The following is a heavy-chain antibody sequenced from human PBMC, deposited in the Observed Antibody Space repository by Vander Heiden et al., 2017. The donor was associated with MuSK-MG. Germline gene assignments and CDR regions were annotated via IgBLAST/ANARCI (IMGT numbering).Heavy chain of an antibody. J-gene: IGHJ4*02. V-gene: IGHV3-48*01. CDR1: GFTFSSYS. CDR2: ISSSSSTI. Sequence: CPASGFTFSSYSMNWFRQAPGKGLEWVSYISSSSSTIYDADAVKGRFTISRDKAKNSLYMQMKSMRAEDTAVYYGASAKEDMVLDYWGQGTMVTVSS. CDR3: ASAKEDMVLDY. D-gene: IGHD3-10*01.